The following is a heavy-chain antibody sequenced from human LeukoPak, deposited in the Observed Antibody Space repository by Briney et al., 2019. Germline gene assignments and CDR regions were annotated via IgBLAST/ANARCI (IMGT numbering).Heavy chain of an antibody. CDR1: GFIFNNYA. CDR2: ISYDGSNK. Sequence: PGGSLRLSCAGSGFIFNNYAMHWVRQAPGKGLEWVAVISYDGSNKYYADSVKGRFTISRDNSKNTLYLQMNSLRAEDTAVYYCAREYSYGYPLGYYYGMDVWGQGTTVTVSS. V-gene: IGHV3-30-3*01. D-gene: IGHD5-18*01. J-gene: IGHJ6*02. CDR3: AREYSYGYPLGYYYGMDV.